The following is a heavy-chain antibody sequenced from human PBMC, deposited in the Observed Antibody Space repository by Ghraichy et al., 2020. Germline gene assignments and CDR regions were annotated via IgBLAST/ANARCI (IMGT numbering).Heavy chain of an antibody. CDR3: AKDLLRYSSGGSCYTFDI. CDR2: ISWNSGSI. D-gene: IGHD2-15*01. Sequence: SLNISCAASGFTFDDYAMHWVRQAPGKGLEWVSGISWNSGSIGYADSVKGRFTISRDNAKNSLYLQMNSLRAEDTALDYCAKDLLRYSSGGSCYTFDIWGQGTMVTVSS. CDR1: GFTFDDYA. J-gene: IGHJ3*02. V-gene: IGHV3-9*01.